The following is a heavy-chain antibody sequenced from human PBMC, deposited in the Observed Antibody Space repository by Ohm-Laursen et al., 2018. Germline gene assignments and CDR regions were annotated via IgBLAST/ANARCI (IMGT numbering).Heavy chain of an antibody. D-gene: IGHD7-27*01. V-gene: IGHV1-18*01. CDR2: ISAYNGNT. CDR1: GYTFSGYG. J-gene: IGHJ5*02. CDR3: ARDPELGVGSWFDP. Sequence: ASVKVSCKASGYTFSGYGLNWVRQAPGQGLEWMGWISAYNGNTNYAQKLQGRVTMTTDTSTSTAYMELRSLRSDDTAVYYCARDPELGVGSWFDPWGQGTLVTVSS.